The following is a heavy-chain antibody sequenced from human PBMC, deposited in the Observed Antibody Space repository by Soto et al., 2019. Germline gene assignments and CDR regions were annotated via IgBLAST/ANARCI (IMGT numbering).Heavy chain of an antibody. CDR3: AKLLGGVTEAIDYFDY. CDR2: IYYSGST. J-gene: IGHJ4*02. D-gene: IGHD2-15*01. CDR1: GGSMSSRSYY. V-gene: IGHV4-39*01. Sequence: LSLTCTVSGGSMSSRSYYWGWIRQPPGKGLEWIGSIYYSGSTYYNPSLKSRITMSVDTSKNQFSLKLSSVTAADTAVYYCAKLLGGVTEAIDYFDYWGQGTLVTVSS.